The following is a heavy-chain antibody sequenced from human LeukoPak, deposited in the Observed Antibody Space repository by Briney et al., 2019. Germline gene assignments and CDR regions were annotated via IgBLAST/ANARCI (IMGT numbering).Heavy chain of an antibody. D-gene: IGHD1-26*01. V-gene: IGHV3-30*03. CDR3: VRGGSPPTSSWSLDE. Sequence: GGSLRLSCVASGFTFSNFGVHWVRQAPGKGLEWVAVISYNGHYEYYGESVKGRFTISRDSSKNTVSLQMDNLRIEDTAVYYCVRGGSPPTSSWSLDEWGQGTLVSVSS. J-gene: IGHJ4*02. CDR1: GFTFSNFG. CDR2: ISYNGHYE.